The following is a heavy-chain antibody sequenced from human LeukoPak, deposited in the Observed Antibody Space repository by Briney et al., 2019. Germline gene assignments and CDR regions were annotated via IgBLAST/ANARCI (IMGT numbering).Heavy chain of an antibody. J-gene: IGHJ6*03. Sequence: PGGSLRLSCAASGFTFSNYDMHWVRQATGKGLECVSAIGTAGDTYYPGSVKGRFTISRENAKNSLYLQMNSLRAGDTAVYYCARDGGGGHMDVWGKGTTVTISS. D-gene: IGHD2-15*01. CDR2: IGTAGDT. V-gene: IGHV3-13*01. CDR3: ARDGGGGHMDV. CDR1: GFTFSNYD.